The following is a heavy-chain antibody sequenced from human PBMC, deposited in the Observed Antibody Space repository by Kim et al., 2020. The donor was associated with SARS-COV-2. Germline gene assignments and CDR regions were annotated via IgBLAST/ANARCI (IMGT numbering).Heavy chain of an antibody. J-gene: IGHJ5*02. Sequence: SETLSLTCAVYGGSFSGYYWSWIRQPPGKGLEWIGEINHSGSTNYNPSLKSRVTISVDTSKNQFSLKLSSVTAADTAVYYCARGMYSSSWFQLKYNWFDPWGQGTLVTVSS. V-gene: IGHV4-34*01. D-gene: IGHD6-13*01. CDR2: INHSGST. CDR1: GGSFSGYY. CDR3: ARGMYSSSWFQLKYNWFDP.